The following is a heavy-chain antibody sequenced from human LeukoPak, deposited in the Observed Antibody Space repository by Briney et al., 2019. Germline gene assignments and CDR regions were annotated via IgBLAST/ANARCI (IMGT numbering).Heavy chain of an antibody. CDR3: ARGVGDYYYMDV. D-gene: IGHD1-26*01. CDR2: IIPIFGTA. J-gene: IGHJ6*03. CDR1: GGTFSSYA. V-gene: IGHV1-69*13. Sequence: SVKVSCKASGGTFSSYAISWVRQAPGQGLEWMGGIIPIFGTANYAQQFQGRVTITADESTSTAYMELSSLRSEDTAVYYCARGVGDYYYMDVWGKGTTVTVSS.